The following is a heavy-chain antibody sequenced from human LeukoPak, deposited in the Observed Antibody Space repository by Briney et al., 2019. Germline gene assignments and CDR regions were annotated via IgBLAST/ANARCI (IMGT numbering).Heavy chain of an antibody. CDR2: MSYDGSNK. J-gene: IGHJ6*02. D-gene: IGHD4-17*01. V-gene: IGHV3-30*18. CDR1: GFTFSSYG. Sequence: GGSLRLSCAASGFTFSSYGMHWVRQAPGKGLEWVAVMSYDGSNKYYADSVKGRFTISRDNSKNTLYLQMNSLRAEDTAVYYCAKDYGDYYYYYGMDVWGQGTTVTVSS. CDR3: AKDYGDYYYYYGMDV.